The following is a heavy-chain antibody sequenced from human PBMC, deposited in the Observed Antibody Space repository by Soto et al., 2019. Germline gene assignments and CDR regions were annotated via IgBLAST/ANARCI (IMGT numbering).Heavy chain of an antibody. D-gene: IGHD4-17*01. J-gene: IGHJ5*01. CDR2: IYYSGRT. Sequence: QVQLQESGPGLVKPSQTLSLTCTVSGGSISSGGYYWSWIRQHPGKGLVWIGYIYYSGRTYYNPSLKSRVTISVHTSKNQISLTRCYVTAADTPVYSCPQAENGDYKVNDSWGHGTLVTVSS. V-gene: IGHV4-31*03. CDR1: GGSISSGGYY. CDR3: PQAENGDYKVNDS.